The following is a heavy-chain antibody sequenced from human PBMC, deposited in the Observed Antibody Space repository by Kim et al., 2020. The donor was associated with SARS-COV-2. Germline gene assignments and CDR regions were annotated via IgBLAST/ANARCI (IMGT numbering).Heavy chain of an antibody. CDR2: ISGSGGST. CDR1: GFTFSSYA. J-gene: IGHJ4*02. CDR3: AKACELLWFGESYCFDY. V-gene: IGHV3-23*01. Sequence: GGSLRLSCTASGFTFSSYAMSWVRQAPGKGLEWVAAISGSGGSTYYADSAKGRFTISRDNAKNKLYLQMNSLRAEDTAVYYCAKACELLWFGESYCFDYWGQGTLVTVSS. D-gene: IGHD3-10*01.